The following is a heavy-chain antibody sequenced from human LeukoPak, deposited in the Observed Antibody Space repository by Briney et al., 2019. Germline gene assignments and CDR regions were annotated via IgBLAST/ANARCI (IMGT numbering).Heavy chain of an antibody. D-gene: IGHD3-22*01. CDR1: GGSISSGN. J-gene: IGHJ5*02. Sequence: LSLTCAVSGGSISSGNWWSWVRQPPGKGLEWVAVIYYDGSNNFYSDSVKGRFTISRDNSKNTVFLQMSSLRAEDTAVYYCARDHHPGYHDSLGFNWLDPWGQGTLVSVSS. CDR2: IYYDGSNN. CDR3: ARDHHPGYHDSLGFNWLDP. V-gene: IGHV3-30*04.